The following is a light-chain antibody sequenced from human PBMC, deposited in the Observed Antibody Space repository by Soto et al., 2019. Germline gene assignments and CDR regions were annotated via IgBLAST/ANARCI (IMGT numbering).Light chain of an antibody. V-gene: IGLV7-46*01. CDR2: ETT. CDR1: TGVVTGGHF. Sequence: QAVVTQEPSLTVSPGETVTLTCGSTTGVVTGGHFPSWFQQKPGQAPRTLIYETTLKHPWTPERFSGSLLGGKAALTLSGARPEDEADYFCLLSFNGAYVVFCGGTKLTVL. J-gene: IGLJ3*02. CDR3: LLSFNGAYVV.